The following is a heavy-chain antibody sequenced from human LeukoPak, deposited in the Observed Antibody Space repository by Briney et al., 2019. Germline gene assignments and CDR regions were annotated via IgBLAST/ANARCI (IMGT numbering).Heavy chain of an antibody. V-gene: IGHV3-11*04. CDR3: ARIVLRDFDWLLETPMSYFDY. CDR1: GFTFSDYY. Sequence: GGSLRLSCAASGFTFSDYYMSWIRQAPGKGLEWVSYISSSGSTIYYADSVKGRFTISRDNAKNSLYLQMNSLRAEDTAVYYCARIVLRDFDWLLETPMSYFDYWGQGTLVTVSS. CDR2: ISSSGSTI. D-gene: IGHD3-9*01. J-gene: IGHJ4*02.